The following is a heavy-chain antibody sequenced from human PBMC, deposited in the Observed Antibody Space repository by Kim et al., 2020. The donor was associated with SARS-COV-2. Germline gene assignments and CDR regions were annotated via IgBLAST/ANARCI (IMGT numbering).Heavy chain of an antibody. V-gene: IGHV4-39*01. CDR3: ARQSGTTEPYFDY. D-gene: IGHD1-7*01. Sequence: SETLSLTCTVSGGSISSSSYYWGWNPQRQGMGLDGVVTHYYSSNNNYNPSLQSRVTISVDTSKNQFSLKLSSVTAADTAVYYCARQSGTTEPYFDYWGQGALVTVSS. CDR1: GGSISSSSYY. CDR2: HYYSSNN. J-gene: IGHJ4*02.